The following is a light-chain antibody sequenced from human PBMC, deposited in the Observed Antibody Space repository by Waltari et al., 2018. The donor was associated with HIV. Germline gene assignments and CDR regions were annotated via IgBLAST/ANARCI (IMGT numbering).Light chain of an antibody. CDR1: VEFPSYG. V-gene: IGLV4-69*01. CDR3: QTWGPGIGV. CDR2: VNTSGSH. Sequence: QLVLTQSLSVSASLGASVTLTCPLRVEFPSYGIAWHQHQPERGPRYLMTVNTSGSHANIDGIPYRFSGSTSGTGRYLTISNLQSEDEAVYYCQTWGPGIGVFGRGTQLTVL. J-gene: IGLJ3*02.